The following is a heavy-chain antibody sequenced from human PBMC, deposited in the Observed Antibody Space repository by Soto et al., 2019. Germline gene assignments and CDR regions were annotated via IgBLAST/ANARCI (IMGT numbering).Heavy chain of an antibody. CDR3: ARDENDSSGYRHDAFDI. CDR2: ISSSSSTI. CDR1: GFTFSSYS. V-gene: IGHV3-48*02. D-gene: IGHD3-22*01. Sequence: GGSLRLSCAASGFTFSSYSMNWVRQAPGKGLEWVSYISSSSSTIYYADSVKGRFPISRDNAKNSLYLQMNSLRDEDTAVYYCARDENDSSGYRHDAFDIWGQGTMVTVSS. J-gene: IGHJ3*02.